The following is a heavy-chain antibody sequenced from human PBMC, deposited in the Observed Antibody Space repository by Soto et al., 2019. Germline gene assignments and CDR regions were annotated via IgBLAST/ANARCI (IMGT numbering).Heavy chain of an antibody. V-gene: IGHV4-59*01. Sequence: SSETLSLTCTVSGGSISSYYWSWIRQPPGKGLEWIGYIYYSGSTNYNPSLKSRVTISVDTSKNQFSLKLSSVTAADTAVYYCARDVFAGMDVWGQGTTVTVSS. CDR2: IYYSGST. CDR3: ARDVFAGMDV. CDR1: GGSISSYY. J-gene: IGHJ6*02.